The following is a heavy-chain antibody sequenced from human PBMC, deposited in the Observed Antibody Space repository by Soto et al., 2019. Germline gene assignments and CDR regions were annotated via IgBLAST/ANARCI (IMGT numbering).Heavy chain of an antibody. Sequence: GGGPRLSCAAPGFKGAGQKMSWVRQAPGKGLEWVSVFYSGGQIYYSDSVKGRFTISIDNSKNTVILDMNALRAEDTATYYCARINWSTRGSSSDTWGQGTLVTVSS. D-gene: IGHD1-20*01. CDR3: ARINWSTRGSSSDT. CDR1: GFKGAGQK. CDR2: FYSGGQI. V-gene: IGHV3-53*01. J-gene: IGHJ5*02.